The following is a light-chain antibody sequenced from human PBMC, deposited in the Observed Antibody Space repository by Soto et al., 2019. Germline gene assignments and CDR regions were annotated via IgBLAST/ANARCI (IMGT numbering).Light chain of an antibody. V-gene: IGKV3-15*01. J-gene: IGKJ1*01. CDR3: QQYNNWPPT. CDR2: GAS. CDR1: QSVSSN. Sequence: EIVMTQSPATLSVSPGERATLSCRASQSVSSNLAWYQQKPGQAPRLLVYGASTRATGIPARFNGGGSGTEFTLTISSLQSEDFAVYYCQQYNNWPPTFGQGTKV.